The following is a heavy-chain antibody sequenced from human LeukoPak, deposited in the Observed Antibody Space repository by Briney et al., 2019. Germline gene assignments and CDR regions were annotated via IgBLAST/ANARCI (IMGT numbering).Heavy chain of an antibody. CDR2: ISYDGSNK. CDR3: ARGPFTYQGGAFDI. J-gene: IGHJ3*02. D-gene: IGHD2-2*01. Sequence: PGGSLRLSCAASGFTFSSYGMHWVRQAPGKGLEWVAVISYDGSNKYYADSVKGRFTISRDNSKNTLYLQMNSLRAEDTAVYYCARGPFTYQGGAFDIWGQGTMVTVSS. CDR1: GFTFSSYG. V-gene: IGHV3-30*03.